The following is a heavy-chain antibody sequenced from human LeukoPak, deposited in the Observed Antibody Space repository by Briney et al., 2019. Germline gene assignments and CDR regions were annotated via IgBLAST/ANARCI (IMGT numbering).Heavy chain of an antibody. Sequence: PGGSLRLSCAVSGFTFSRYWMTWVRQAPGGGLEWVANIKQEVSEKNYVDSVKGRFTISRDNAKISLYLQMNSLRGDDTAVYYCARASTVATGWLDSWGQGTLVTVSS. CDR1: GFTFSRYW. CDR2: IKQEVSEK. V-gene: IGHV3-7*01. CDR3: ARASTVATGWLDS. J-gene: IGHJ5*01. D-gene: IGHD4-17*01.